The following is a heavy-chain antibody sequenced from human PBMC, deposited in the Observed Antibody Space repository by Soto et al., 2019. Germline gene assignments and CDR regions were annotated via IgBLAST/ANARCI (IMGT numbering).Heavy chain of an antibody. CDR1: RYTFTSYD. D-gene: IGHD2-2*01. Sequence: ASVKFSCKASRYTFTSYDIFWVRQSPGQGLEWMGWIKPDSGDTHYAQNFQGRVTMTRDTSISTAYMELNNLVSDDTAVYYCARRSSTYLNEVIYDQWGKGTLGNVSS. V-gene: IGHV1-2*02. CDR2: IKPDSGDT. J-gene: IGHJ5*02. CDR3: ARRSSTYLNEVIYDQ.